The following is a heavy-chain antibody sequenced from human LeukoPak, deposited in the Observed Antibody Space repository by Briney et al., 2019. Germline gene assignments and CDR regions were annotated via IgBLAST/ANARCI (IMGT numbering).Heavy chain of an antibody. Sequence: ASVKVSCKASGYTFPTYVISWVRQAPGYGLEWMGWISAYNGNTNYAQKLQGRVTTTTDTSTSTAYMELRSLRSDDTAVYYCARGYCSGGSCYPMGYWGQGTLVTVSS. CDR1: GYTFPTYV. CDR2: ISAYNGNT. V-gene: IGHV1-18*01. CDR3: ARGYCSGGSCYPMGY. J-gene: IGHJ4*02. D-gene: IGHD2-15*01.